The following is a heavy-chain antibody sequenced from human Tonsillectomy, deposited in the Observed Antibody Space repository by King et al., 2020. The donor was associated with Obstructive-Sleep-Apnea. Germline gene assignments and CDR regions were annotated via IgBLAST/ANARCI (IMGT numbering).Heavy chain of an antibody. J-gene: IGHJ4*02. CDR3: SREKTDYYDSSGYYQKNYFDY. Sequence: VQLQESGPGLVKPSETLSLTCTVSGVSVSSGSYYWIWIRQPPGKGLEWIGYIDYSCSTNYNTSLKSRVTISVDTSQNKFSLKLSSVTAADTAVYYCSREKTDYYDSSGYYQKNYFDYWGQGTLVTVSS. CDR1: GVSVSSGSYY. D-gene: IGHD3-22*01. CDR2: IDYSCST. V-gene: IGHV4-61*01.